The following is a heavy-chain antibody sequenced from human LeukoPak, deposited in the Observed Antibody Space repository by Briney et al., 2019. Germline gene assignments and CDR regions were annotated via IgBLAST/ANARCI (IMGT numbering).Heavy chain of an antibody. V-gene: IGHV3-15*01. CDR2: IRSNSDGGTA. D-gene: IGHD5-24*01. CDR3: TTATSVTTSWS. Sequence: GGSLRLSCAASGFTFRNIWMTWVRQAPGKGLEWVGRIRSNSDGGTADYAAPVKGRFTISRDDSKTTLYLQLNSLKAEDTAVYYCTTATSVTTSWSWGQGTLVTVSS. J-gene: IGHJ4*02. CDR1: GFTFRNIW.